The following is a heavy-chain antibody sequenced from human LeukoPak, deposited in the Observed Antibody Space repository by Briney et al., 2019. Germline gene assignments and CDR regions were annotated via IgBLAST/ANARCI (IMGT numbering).Heavy chain of an antibody. CDR3: ARDLGIQGPGCAFDF. J-gene: IGHJ3*01. V-gene: IGHV1-2*02. CDR1: GYTFTGYY. CDR2: INPNSGGT. Sequence: GASVKVSCKASGYTFTGYYMHWVRQAPGQGLEWMGWINPNSGGTNYAQKFQGRVTMTRDTSISTAYMELTRLTSDDTAVYYCARDLGIQGPGCAFDFWGQGATVTVSS. D-gene: IGHD3-10*01.